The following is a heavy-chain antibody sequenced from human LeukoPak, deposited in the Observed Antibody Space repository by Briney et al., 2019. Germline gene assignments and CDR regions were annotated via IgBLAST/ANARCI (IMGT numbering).Heavy chain of an antibody. Sequence: GGSLRLSCAASGFTFDDYAMHWVRQAPGKGLEWVSGISWNSGSIGYADSVKGRFTISRDNSKNTLYLQMNSLRAEDTAVYYCARANYGDPNGGFDYWGQGTLVTVSS. V-gene: IGHV3-9*01. J-gene: IGHJ4*02. D-gene: IGHD4-17*01. CDR3: ARANYGDPNGGFDY. CDR1: GFTFDDYA. CDR2: ISWNSGSI.